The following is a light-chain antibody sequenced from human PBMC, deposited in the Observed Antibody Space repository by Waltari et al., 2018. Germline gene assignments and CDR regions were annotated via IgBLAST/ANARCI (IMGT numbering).Light chain of an antibody. J-gene: IGLJ2*01. V-gene: IGLV1-47*01. CDR2: RNN. Sequence: QSMLTQPPSVSGTPGQRVTISCSGRSSNIGNNYVYWYQHFPGSAPKPLIYRNNQRPAGVPDRFSGSKSGTSASLAISGLRSEDEADYYCAAWDDALSGFVVFGGGTKVTVL. CDR3: AAWDDALSGFVV. CDR1: SSNIGNNY.